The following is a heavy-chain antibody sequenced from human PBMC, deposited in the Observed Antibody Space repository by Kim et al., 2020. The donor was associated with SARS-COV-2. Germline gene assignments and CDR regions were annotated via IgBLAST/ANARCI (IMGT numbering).Heavy chain of an antibody. Sequence: GGSLRLSCAASGFTFSNYWMSWVRQAPGKGLELVANINLDGSERHYVDSVKGRFTLSRDNAKNSLYLQMNSLRAEDTAVYYCARGRGMDVWGQGTTITVSS. CDR2: INLDGSER. V-gene: IGHV3-7*01. J-gene: IGHJ6*02. CDR1: GFTFSNYW. CDR3: ARGRGMDV.